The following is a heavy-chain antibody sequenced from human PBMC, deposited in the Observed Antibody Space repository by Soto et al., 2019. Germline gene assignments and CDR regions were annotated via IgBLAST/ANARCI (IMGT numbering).Heavy chain of an antibody. Sequence: PGGSLRLSCAASRFTFSMYAMSWVRQAPGKGLEWVSAITGNGGNTYYADSVKGRFTISRDNSKNTLYLQMDSLRAEDTAVYYCAKDTDSSGYYLYYFDVWGPGTLVTVSS. CDR1: RFTFSMYA. CDR2: ITGNGGNT. V-gene: IGHV3-23*01. D-gene: IGHD3-22*01. CDR3: AKDTDSSGYYLYYFDV. J-gene: IGHJ4*02.